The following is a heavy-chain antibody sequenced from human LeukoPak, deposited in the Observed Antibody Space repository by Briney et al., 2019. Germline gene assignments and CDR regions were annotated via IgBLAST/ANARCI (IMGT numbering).Heavy chain of an antibody. Sequence: SETLSLTCTVSGDSISSYYWSWSRQPPGKGLEWIGYVYYSGSTNYNPSLKSRVTISVDTSKNQFYLKLSSVTAADTAVYYCARGRGNWNFWGQGTLVTVSS. CDR1: GDSISSYY. CDR3: ARGRGNWNF. J-gene: IGHJ4*02. CDR2: VYYSGST. V-gene: IGHV4-59*01. D-gene: IGHD1-20*01.